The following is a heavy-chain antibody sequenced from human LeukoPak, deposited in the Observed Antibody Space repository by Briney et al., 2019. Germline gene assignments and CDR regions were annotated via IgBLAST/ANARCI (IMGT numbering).Heavy chain of an antibody. D-gene: IGHD2-15*01. V-gene: IGHV4-39*07. CDR2: IYYSGST. J-gene: IGHJ3*02. CDR1: GGSISSSSYY. Sequence: SETLSLTCTVSGGSISSSSYYWGWIRQPPGKGLEWIGSIYYSGSTYYNPSLKSRVTISVDTSKNQFSLKLSSVTAADTAGYFWARDERYCSGGSCYRGFDIGGQGTMVTVSS. CDR3: ARDERYCSGGSCYRGFDI.